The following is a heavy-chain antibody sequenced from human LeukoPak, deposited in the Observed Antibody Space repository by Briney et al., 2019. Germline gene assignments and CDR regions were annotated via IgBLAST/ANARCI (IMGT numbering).Heavy chain of an antibody. V-gene: IGHV4-4*07. D-gene: IGHD4-17*01. CDR3: AREDYDYYYYYMDV. CDR1: GGSFSGYY. CDR2: IYTSGST. J-gene: IGHJ6*03. Sequence: SETLSLTCAVYGGSFSGYYWSWIRQPAGKGLEWIGRIYTSGSTNYNPSLKSRVTISVDTSKNQFSLKLSSVTAADTAVYYCAREDYDYYYYYMDVWGKGTTVTISS.